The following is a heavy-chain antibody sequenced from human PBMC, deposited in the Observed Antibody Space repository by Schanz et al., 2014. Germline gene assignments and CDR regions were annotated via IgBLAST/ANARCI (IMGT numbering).Heavy chain of an antibody. V-gene: IGHV3-11*01. D-gene: IGHD1-26*01. Sequence: QVQLLESGGGLFKPGGSLRLSCAGSGFTFADYYMTWIRQAPGKGLEWISYVSSYDTTVSYADSVKGRFTISRDNAKNSVYLQMHSLRPEDTAVYYCARRRWDTLYVGYYFDYWGQGTLVTVSS. CDR2: VSSYDTTV. CDR1: GFTFADYY. J-gene: IGHJ4*02. CDR3: ARRRWDTLYVGYYFDY.